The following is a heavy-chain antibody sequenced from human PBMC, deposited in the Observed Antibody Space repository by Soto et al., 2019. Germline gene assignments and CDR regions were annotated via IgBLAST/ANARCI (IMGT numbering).Heavy chain of an antibody. D-gene: IGHD2-21*02. Sequence: QVQLVESGGGVVQPGRSLRLSCAASGFTFSSYAMHWVRQAPGKGLEWVAVISYDGSNKYYADSVKGRFTISRDNSKNTLYRQIHSLRAEDTAVYYCARDVTRSIVVVTAILDYWGQGTLVTVSS. J-gene: IGHJ4*02. CDR1: GFTFSSYA. CDR2: ISYDGSNK. CDR3: ARDVTRSIVVVTAILDY. V-gene: IGHV3-30-3*01.